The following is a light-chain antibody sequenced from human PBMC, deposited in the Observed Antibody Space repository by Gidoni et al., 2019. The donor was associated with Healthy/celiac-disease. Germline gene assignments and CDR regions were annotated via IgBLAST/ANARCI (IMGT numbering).Light chain of an antibody. CDR2: DAS. CDR1: KSVSSY. V-gene: IGKV3-11*01. CDR3: QQRSNSPT. J-gene: IGKJ4*01. Sequence: EIVLTQSPATPSLSPGERATLSCKASKSVSSYLAWYQQKPGQAPRLLIYDASNRATGIPARFSGSGSGTDFTLTISSLEPEDFAVYYCQQRSNSPTFGGGTKVEIK.